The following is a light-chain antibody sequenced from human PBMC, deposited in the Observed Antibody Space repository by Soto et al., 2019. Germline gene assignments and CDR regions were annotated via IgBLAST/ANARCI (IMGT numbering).Light chain of an antibody. V-gene: IGKV3-20*01. CDR1: QSLSSSY. CDR3: QQYGISPSYT. CDR2: GAS. Sequence: DIVLTQSPCSLSLSPLEGSTLSCRASQSLSSSYVAWYQQKLGQPPRLLIYGASNRATGIPDRFSGSWSGTEFTLTISRLEPEDFAVYYCQQYGISPSYTFAQGTKVDIK. J-gene: IGKJ2*01.